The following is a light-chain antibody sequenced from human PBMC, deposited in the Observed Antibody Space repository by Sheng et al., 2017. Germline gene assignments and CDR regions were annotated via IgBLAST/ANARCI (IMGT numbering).Light chain of an antibody. J-gene: IGLJ3*02. CDR1: SSSIGAGYD. CDR3: QSYDNSLSGWV. Sequence: QSVLTQPPSVSGAPGQRVTISCTGSSSSIGAGYDVHWYQQLPGTAPKLLIYGSINRPSGVPDRFSGSKSGTSASLAITGLQAEDEADYYCQSYDNSLSGWVFGGGTKVTVL. V-gene: IGLV1-40*01. CDR2: GSI.